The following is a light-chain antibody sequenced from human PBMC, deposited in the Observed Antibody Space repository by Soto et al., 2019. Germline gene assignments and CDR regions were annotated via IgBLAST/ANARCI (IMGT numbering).Light chain of an antibody. CDR1: QSISSW. Sequence: QPPSPLPASVGNRLTIPSRASQSISSWLAWYQQKPGKAPKLLIYKASSLESGVPSRFSGSGSGTEFTLTISSLQPDDFAAYYCQQYNSYSWTFGQGTKVDIK. V-gene: IGKV1-5*03. J-gene: IGKJ1*01. CDR3: QQYNSYSWT. CDR2: KAS.